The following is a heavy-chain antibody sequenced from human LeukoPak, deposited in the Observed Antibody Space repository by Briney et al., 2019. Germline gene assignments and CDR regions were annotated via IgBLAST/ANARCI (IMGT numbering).Heavy chain of an antibody. CDR2: ISDSGGST. J-gene: IGHJ4*02. CDR1: GFTFRSYA. CDR3: GCRGSSGYYDY. D-gene: IGHD3-22*01. Sequence: GGSLRLSCAASGFTFRSYAMSWVRQAPGKGLEWVSTISDSGGSTYYANSVKGRFTISRDNSKNTLYLQMNSLRAEDTAVYYCGCRGSSGYYDYWGQGTLVTVSS. V-gene: IGHV3-23*01.